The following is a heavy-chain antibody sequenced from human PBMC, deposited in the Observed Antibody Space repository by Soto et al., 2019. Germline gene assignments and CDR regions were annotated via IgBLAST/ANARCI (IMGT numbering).Heavy chain of an antibody. Sequence: QVQLQESGPGLVSPLGTLSLTCAVSGGSINTDSWWTWVRQPPGKGLEWIGEIHRSRGTNYNSSLKSRVTISIDRSTNHCSLRLYSVTAADTAVYYCARREEARTFWGQGTLVTVSS. CDR1: GGSINTDSW. CDR3: ARREEARTF. V-gene: IGHV4-4*02. J-gene: IGHJ4*02. CDR2: IHRSRGT. D-gene: IGHD6-6*01.